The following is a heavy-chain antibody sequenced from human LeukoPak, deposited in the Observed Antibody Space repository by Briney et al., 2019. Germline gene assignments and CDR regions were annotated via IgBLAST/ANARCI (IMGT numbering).Heavy chain of an antibody. J-gene: IGHJ4*02. V-gene: IGHV3-48*01. Sequence: GGSLRLSCAASGITFSSYSMNWVRQAPGKGLEWVSYISSSSSTIYSADSVQGRFTISRDNAKNSLYLQMNSLRAEDTAVYYCARDLRGVDYYDSSGYRWYYFDYWGQGTLVTVSS. CDR3: ARDLRGVDYYDSSGYRWYYFDY. CDR1: GITFSSYS. CDR2: ISSSSSTI. D-gene: IGHD3-22*01.